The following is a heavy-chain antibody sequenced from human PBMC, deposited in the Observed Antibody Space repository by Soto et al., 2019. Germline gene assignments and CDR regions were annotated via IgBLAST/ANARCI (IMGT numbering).Heavy chain of an antibody. V-gene: IGHV4-34*01. Sequence: QVQLQQWGAGLLKPSETLSLTCAVYGGSFSGYYWSWIRQPPGKGLEWIGEINHSGSTNYNPSLKSRVTISVDTSKNQFSLKLSSVTAADTAVYYCARTYCSGGSCYSCFDCWGQGTLVTVSS. CDR1: GGSFSGYY. CDR3: ARTYCSGGSCYSCFDC. CDR2: INHSGST. D-gene: IGHD2-15*01. J-gene: IGHJ5*01.